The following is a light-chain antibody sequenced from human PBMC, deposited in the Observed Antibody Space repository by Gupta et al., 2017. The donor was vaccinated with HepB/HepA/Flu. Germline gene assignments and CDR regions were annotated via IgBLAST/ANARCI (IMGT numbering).Light chain of an antibody. CDR2: SAS. Sequence: DIQMTQSPSSLSASVGDRVTFSCRASQSVSNHLNWYQQKPGMAPKLLIYSASSLQSGVPPRFSGSGSGTHFTLTSTRRRPEDFATYYWQQSYGTPTFGQGTRLDVK. CDR1: QSVSNH. J-gene: IGKJ5*01. CDR3: QQSYGTPT. V-gene: IGKV1-39*01.